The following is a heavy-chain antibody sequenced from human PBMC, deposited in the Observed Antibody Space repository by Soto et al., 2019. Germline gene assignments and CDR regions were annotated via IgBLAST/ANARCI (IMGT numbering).Heavy chain of an antibody. CDR3: ARGVLY. Sequence: QVQLQESGPGLVKPSQTLSLTCTVSGGPISSGGYFWSWIRQPPGKGLEWIGNLFYSGTTYYNPSLKRRVTISVDTSKNQFSLQLSSVTAADTAVYFCARGVLYWGQGTLVTVSS. CDR1: GGPISSGGYF. J-gene: IGHJ4*02. V-gene: IGHV4-31*03. D-gene: IGHD1-1*01. CDR2: LFYSGTT.